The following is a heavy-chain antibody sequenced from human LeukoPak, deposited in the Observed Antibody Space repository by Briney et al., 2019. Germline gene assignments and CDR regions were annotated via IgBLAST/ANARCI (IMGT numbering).Heavy chain of an antibody. CDR2: IYHSGST. CDR1: GGSISSGGYY. J-gene: IGHJ4*02. V-gene: IGHV4-30-2*01. Sequence: PSETLSLTCTVSGGSISSGGYYWSWIRQPPGKGLEWIGYIYHSGSTYYNPSLKSRVTISVDRSKNQFSLKLSSVTAADTAVYYCARGRSRDAPFDYWGQGTLVTVSS. CDR3: ARGRSRDAPFDY.